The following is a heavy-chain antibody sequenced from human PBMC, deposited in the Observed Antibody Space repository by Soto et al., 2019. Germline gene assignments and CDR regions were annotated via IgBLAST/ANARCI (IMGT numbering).Heavy chain of an antibody. J-gene: IGHJ4*02. CDR3: ARLADSSGQDF. CDR2: IDPGGSDT. D-gene: IGHD3-22*01. Sequence: PGESLKISCKGSGYSFTNYWISWVRQMPGKGLEWMGRIDPGGSDTTYSPSFRGRVTISVDKSITTAYLQWNSLKASDSAIYYCARLADSSGQDFWGRGTLVTVSS. CDR1: GYSFTNYW. V-gene: IGHV5-10-1*01.